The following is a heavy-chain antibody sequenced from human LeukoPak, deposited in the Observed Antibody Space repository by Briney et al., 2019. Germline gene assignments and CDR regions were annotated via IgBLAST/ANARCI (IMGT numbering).Heavy chain of an antibody. CDR2: IWYDGSNK. CDR3: AGHLTYYYDSSGYYI. V-gene: IGHV3-33*01. CDR1: GFTFSNYG. Sequence: GGSLRLSCAASGFTFSNYGMHWVRQAPGKGLEWVAVIWYDGSNKYYADSVKGRFTISRDNSKNTLYLQMNSLRAEDTAVYYCAGHLTYYYDSSGYYIWGQGTLVTVSS. J-gene: IGHJ4*02. D-gene: IGHD3-22*01.